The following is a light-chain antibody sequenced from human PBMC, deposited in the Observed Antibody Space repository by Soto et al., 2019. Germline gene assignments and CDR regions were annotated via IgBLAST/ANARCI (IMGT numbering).Light chain of an antibody. CDR2: GNT. CDR3: QSYDSSLSGNDV. J-gene: IGLJ1*01. V-gene: IGLV1-40*01. CDR1: TSDIGAGFD. Sequence: SVLTQPPSVSGAPGQRVTISCTGSTSDIGAGFDVHWYQQLPGKAPKLLIYGNTNRPSGVPDRFSGSKSGTSASLAITGLQAEDEADYYCQSYDSSLSGNDVFGTGTKVTVL.